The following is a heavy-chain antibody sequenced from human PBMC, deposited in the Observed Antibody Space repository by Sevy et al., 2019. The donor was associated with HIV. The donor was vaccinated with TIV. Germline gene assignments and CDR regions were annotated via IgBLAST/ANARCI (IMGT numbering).Heavy chain of an antibody. CDR1: GFTFGDYA. D-gene: IGHD3-3*01. V-gene: IGHV3-49*04. Sequence: GGSLRLSCTASGFTFGDYAMNWVRQAPGKGLEWVGFIRSKAYGGTTEYAASVKGRFTISRDDSKSIAYLQMNSLKTEDTAVYYCTRVLEWLFYFDYWGQRTLVTVSS. CDR3: TRVLEWLFYFDY. J-gene: IGHJ4*02. CDR2: IRSKAYGGTT.